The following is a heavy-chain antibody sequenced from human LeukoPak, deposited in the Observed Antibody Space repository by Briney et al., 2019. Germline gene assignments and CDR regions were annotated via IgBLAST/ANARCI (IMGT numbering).Heavy chain of an antibody. V-gene: IGHV3-20*04. CDR3: ARANYVWGSYPNWFDP. CDR1: GFTFDDYG. CDR2: INWNGGCT. J-gene: IGHJ5*02. D-gene: IGHD3-16*01. Sequence: GGSLRLSCAASGFTFDDYGMSWVRQAPGKGLEWVSGINWNGGCTGYADSVKGRFTISRDNATNSLYLQMNSLRAEDTALYYCARANYVWGSYPNWFDPWGQGTLVTVSS.